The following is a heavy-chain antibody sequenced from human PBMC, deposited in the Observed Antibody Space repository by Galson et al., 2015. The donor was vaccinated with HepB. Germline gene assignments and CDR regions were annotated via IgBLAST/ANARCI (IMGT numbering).Heavy chain of an antibody. J-gene: IGHJ3*02. V-gene: IGHV1-58*01. Sequence: SVKVSCKASGFTFTSSAVQWVRQARGQRLEWIGWIVVGRGNTNYAQKFQERVTITRDMSTSTAYMELSSLRSEDTAVYYCARPCGGDCFGAFDIWGQGTMVTVSS. D-gene: IGHD2-21*02. CDR2: IVVGRGNT. CDR1: GFTFTSSA. CDR3: ARPCGGDCFGAFDI.